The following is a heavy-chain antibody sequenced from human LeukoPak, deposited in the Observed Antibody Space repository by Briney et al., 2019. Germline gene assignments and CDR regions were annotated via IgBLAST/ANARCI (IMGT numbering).Heavy chain of an antibody. CDR2: IYHSGST. V-gene: IGHV4-30-2*01. Sequence: SQTLSLTCAVSGGSISSGGYSWSWIRQPPGKGLEWIGYIYHSGSTYYNPSLKSRVTISVDRSKSQFSLKLSSVTAADTAVYYCARGTTYFDYWGQGTLVTVSS. J-gene: IGHJ4*02. CDR1: GGSISSGGYS. CDR3: ARGTTYFDY. D-gene: IGHD1-14*01.